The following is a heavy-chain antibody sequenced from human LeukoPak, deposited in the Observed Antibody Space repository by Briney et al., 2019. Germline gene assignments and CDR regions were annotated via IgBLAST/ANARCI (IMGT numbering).Heavy chain of an antibody. CDR2: IYYSGST. CDR3: ARAPITMIVVAGPYYFDY. J-gene: IGHJ4*02. CDR1: GGSISSYY. Sequence: SETLSLTCTVYGGSISSYYWSWIRQPPGKGLEWIGYIYYSGSTNYNPSLKSRVTISVDTSKNQFSLKLSSVTAADTAVYYCARAPITMIVVAGPYYFDYWGQGTLVTVSS. V-gene: IGHV4-59*01. D-gene: IGHD3-22*01.